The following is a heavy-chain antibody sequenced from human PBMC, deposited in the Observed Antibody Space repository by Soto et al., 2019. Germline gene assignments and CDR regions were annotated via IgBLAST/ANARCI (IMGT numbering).Heavy chain of an antibody. Sequence: QVQLQESGPGLVKPSQTLSLTCTVSGGSISSGGYYWSWIRQHPGKGLEWIGYIYYSGSTYYHPSLNSRVTVSGDMSKNQFSLKRTSVTAANTAVYYCAGAVYKGSDISCYLNWFDPWGQGTLVTVSS. CDR1: GGSISSGGYY. D-gene: IGHD2-2*01. V-gene: IGHV4-31*03. J-gene: IGHJ5*02. CDR3: AGAVYKGSDISCYLNWFDP. CDR2: IYYSGST.